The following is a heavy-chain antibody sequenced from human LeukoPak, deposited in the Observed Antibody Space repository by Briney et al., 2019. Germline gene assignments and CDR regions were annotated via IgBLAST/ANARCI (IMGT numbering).Heavy chain of an antibody. CDR2: ISSSSSYI. Sequence: GGSLRLSCAASGFTFSSYSMNWVRQAPGKGLEWVSSISSSSSYIYYADSVKGRFTISRDNAKNSLYLQMNSLRAEDTAVYYCARSIVVVPVYYFDYWGQGTLVTVSS. D-gene: IGHD3-22*01. V-gene: IGHV3-21*01. J-gene: IGHJ4*02. CDR1: GFTFSSYS. CDR3: ARSIVVVPVYYFDY.